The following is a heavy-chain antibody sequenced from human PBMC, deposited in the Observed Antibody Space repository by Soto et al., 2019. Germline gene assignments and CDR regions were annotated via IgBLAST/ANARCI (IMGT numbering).Heavy chain of an antibody. D-gene: IGHD5-12*01. J-gene: IGHJ4*02. V-gene: IGHV3-53*01. Sequence: EVQVVESGGGLIQPGGSLRLSCEVSGFSVTGNYMSWVRQAPEKGLEWVSVIYSGGSTYYVDSVKGRFSISRDISKNTLYLQMNSLRAEDTAVYYCHGYGYWGQGTLVTVSS. CDR2: IYSGGST. CDR1: GFSVTGNY. CDR3: HGYGY.